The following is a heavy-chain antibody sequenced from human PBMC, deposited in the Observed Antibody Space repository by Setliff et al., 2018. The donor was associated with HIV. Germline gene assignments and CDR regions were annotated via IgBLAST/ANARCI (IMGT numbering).Heavy chain of an antibody. V-gene: IGHV4-31*03. J-gene: IGHJ4*02. D-gene: IGHD6-6*01. CDR1: GASVGSGDYY. CDR3: ATRPRIAARPFDY. Sequence: PSETLSLTCSVSGASVGSGDYYWHWIRQHPEKALEWIGYIFHSGDTYYNPSLKSRISMSVDTSKNQFSLELTSLTAADTAVYYCATRPRIAARPFDYRGQGMLVTVSS. CDR2: IFHSGDT.